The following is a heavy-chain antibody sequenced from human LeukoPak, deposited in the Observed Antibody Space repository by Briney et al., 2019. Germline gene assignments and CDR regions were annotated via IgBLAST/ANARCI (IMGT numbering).Heavy chain of an antibody. CDR3: VRVKSIPPARDSSLGIDY. Sequence: GGSLRLSCEASGFIFSTYSMSWVRQAPGKGLEWVSSISSSSSYTYYADSVKGRFTISRDNAKNSLFLQMNSLRAEDTAVYFCVRVKSIPPARDSSLGIDYWGQGTLVTVSS. CDR1: GFIFSTYS. V-gene: IGHV3-21*01. J-gene: IGHJ4*02. D-gene: IGHD5-24*01. CDR2: ISSSSSYT.